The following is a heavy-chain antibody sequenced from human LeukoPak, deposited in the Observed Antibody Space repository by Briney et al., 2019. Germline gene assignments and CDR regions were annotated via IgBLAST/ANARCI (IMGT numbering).Heavy chain of an antibody. D-gene: IGHD6-6*01. CDR1: GGSISSYY. V-gene: IGHV4-59*08. J-gene: IGHJ6*03. CDR2: IYYSGST. Sequence: SETLSLTCTVSGGSISSYYWSWIRQPPGKGLEWIGYIYYSGSTNYNPSLKSRVTISVDTSKNQFSLKLSSVTAADTAVYYCARWSGSVTARNYYYYMDAWGEGTTVTVSS. CDR3: ARWSGSVTARNYYYYMDA.